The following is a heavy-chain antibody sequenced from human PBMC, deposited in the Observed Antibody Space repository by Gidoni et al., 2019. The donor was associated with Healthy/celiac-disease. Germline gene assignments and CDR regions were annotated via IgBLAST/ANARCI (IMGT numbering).Heavy chain of an antibody. Sequence: QVQLVQSGAEVKKPGASVKVSCKAPGYTFTSYGISWVRQAPGQGLEWMGWISAYNGNTNYAQKLQGRVTMTTDTSTSTAYMELRSLRSDDTAVYYCARDWRKKSTSSGSYWFDPWGQGTLVTVSS. CDR2: ISAYNGNT. V-gene: IGHV1-18*01. D-gene: IGHD1-26*01. J-gene: IGHJ5*02. CDR3: ARDWRKKSTSSGSYWFDP. CDR1: GYTFTSYG.